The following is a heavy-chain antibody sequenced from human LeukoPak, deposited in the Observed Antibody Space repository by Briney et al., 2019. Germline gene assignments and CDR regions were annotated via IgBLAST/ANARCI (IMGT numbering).Heavy chain of an antibody. CDR3: ASAAAMVRGLERDYYYGMDV. CDR2: IYYSGST. D-gene: IGHD3-10*01. V-gene: IGHV4-59*01. CDR1: GGSISSYY. Sequence: SETLSLTCTVSGGSISSYYWSWIRQPPGKGLEWIGYIYYSGSTNYNPSLKSRVTISVDTSKNQFSLKLSSVTAADTAVYYCASAAAMVRGLERDYYYGMDVWGQGTTVTVSS. J-gene: IGHJ6*02.